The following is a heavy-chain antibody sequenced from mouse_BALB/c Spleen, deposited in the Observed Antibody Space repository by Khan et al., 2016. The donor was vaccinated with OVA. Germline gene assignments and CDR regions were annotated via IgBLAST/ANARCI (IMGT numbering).Heavy chain of an antibody. V-gene: IGHV3-2*02. J-gene: IGHJ3*01. Sequence: EVQLVESGPGLVKPSQSLSLTCTVSGYSITSDYAWNWIRQFPGNKLEWMGYITYSGSTSYTPSLKSRISITRDTSTNQFFLQLNSVTTEDTATYYCARGRAYWGQGTLVTVSA. CDR1: GYSITSDYA. CDR3: ARGRAY. CDR2: ITYSGST. D-gene: IGHD3-3*01.